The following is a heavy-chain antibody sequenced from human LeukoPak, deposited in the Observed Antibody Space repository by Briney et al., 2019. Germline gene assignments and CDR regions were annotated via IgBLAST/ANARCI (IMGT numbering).Heavy chain of an antibody. J-gene: IGHJ6*03. D-gene: IGHD4-17*01. CDR1: GFTFSRYW. V-gene: IGHV3-74*01. Sequence: GGSLRLSCVGSGFTFSRYWMFWVRQAPGKGLVWVSRINSDGATTNYADSVKGRFTISRDNAKNTLSLQLNSLRAEDTAVYFCASSGITVTSSYFYYFDVWGEGTMVTVSS. CDR3: ASSGITVTSSYFYYFDV. CDR2: INSDGATT.